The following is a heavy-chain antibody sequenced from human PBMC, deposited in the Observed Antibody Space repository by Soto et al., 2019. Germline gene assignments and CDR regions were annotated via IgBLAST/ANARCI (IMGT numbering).Heavy chain of an antibody. Sequence: QVQLQQWGAGLLKPSETLSLTCAVYGGSFSGYYWSWIRQPPGKGLEWIGEINHSGSTNYNPSLKSRVTISVDTSKNQFSLKLSSVTAADTAVYYCARGGYSGYVRLSHIGMDVWGQGTTVTVSS. CDR1: GGSFSGYY. V-gene: IGHV4-34*01. J-gene: IGHJ6*02. CDR3: ARGGYSGYVRLSHIGMDV. CDR2: INHSGST. D-gene: IGHD5-12*01.